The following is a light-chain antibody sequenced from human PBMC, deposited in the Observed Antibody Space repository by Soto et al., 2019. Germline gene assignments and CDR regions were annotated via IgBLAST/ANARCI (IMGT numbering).Light chain of an antibody. J-gene: IGKJ1*01. Sequence: EILLAQSPATLSLSPGERATLTCRASQTVSSYLGWYQQKPVQAPRLLLYGSSTRSSGIPARFSASGAGTDFSPTIIDVQPEDFAVYYCHQRQSWPRTFGQGTKVDIK. V-gene: IGKV3-11*01. CDR3: HQRQSWPRT. CDR2: GSS. CDR1: QTVSSY.